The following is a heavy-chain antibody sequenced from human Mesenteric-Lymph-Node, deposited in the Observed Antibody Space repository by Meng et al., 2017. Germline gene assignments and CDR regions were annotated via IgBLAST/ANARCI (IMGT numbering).Heavy chain of an antibody. Sequence: SETLSLTCAVYGGSFSGYYWSWIRQPPGKGLEWIGEINHSGSTNYNPSLKSRVTISVDTSKNQFSLKLSSVTAADTAVYYCAREDDYGDHRGLSFFDSWGQGTLVTVSS. D-gene: IGHD4-17*01. CDR3: AREDDYGDHRGLSFFDS. J-gene: IGHJ4*02. CDR2: INHSGST. CDR1: GGSFSGYY. V-gene: IGHV4-34*01.